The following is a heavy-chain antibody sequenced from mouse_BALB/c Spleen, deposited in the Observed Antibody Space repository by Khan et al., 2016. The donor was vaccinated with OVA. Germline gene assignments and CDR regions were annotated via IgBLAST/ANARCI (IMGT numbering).Heavy chain of an antibody. D-gene: IGHD2-14*01. CDR2: ILYTGST. J-gene: IGHJ3*01. Sequence: EVELVESGPSLVKPSQTLSLTCSVTGDSITSGYWNWIRKFPGNKLEYMGYILYTGSTYYNPSFKGRISITRHTSKNQYYLQLNSVTTEDTATYYCARSTYRYAFAYWGQGTLVTVSA. V-gene: IGHV3-8*02. CDR1: GDSITSGY. CDR3: ARSTYRYAFAY.